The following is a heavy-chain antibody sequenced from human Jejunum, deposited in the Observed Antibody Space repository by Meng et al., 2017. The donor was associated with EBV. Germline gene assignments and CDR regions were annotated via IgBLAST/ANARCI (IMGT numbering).Heavy chain of an antibody. D-gene: IGHD3-22*01. CDR2: IYYSGST. V-gene: IGHV4-39*07. Sequence: LQEAGPVLVKPSEPLSLTCIVSGGSISSRSDYWGWIRQPPGKGLEWIGSIYYSGSTYYNPSLKSRVTISVDTSKNQFSLKLSSVTAADTAVYYCARTYYYDSSGYAPFDYWGQGTRVTVSS. CDR3: ARTYYYDSSGYAPFDY. J-gene: IGHJ4*02. CDR1: GGSISSRSDY.